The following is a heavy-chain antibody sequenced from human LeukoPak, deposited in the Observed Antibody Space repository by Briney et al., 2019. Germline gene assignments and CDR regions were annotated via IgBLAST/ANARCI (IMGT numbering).Heavy chain of an antibody. D-gene: IGHD6-13*01. CDR3: ARFRRQQLSFDY. V-gene: IGHV4-59*01. J-gene: IGHJ4*02. Sequence: SETLSLTCTVSGGSISSYYWSWIRQSPGKGLEWIGYIYYSGSTNYNPSLKSRVTISVDTSKNQFSRKLSSVTAADTAVYYCARFRRQQLSFDYWGQGTLVTVSS. CDR1: GGSISSYY. CDR2: IYYSGST.